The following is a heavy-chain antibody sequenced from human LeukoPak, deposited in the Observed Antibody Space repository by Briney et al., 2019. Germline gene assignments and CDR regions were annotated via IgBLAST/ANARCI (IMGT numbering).Heavy chain of an antibody. D-gene: IGHD3-10*01. V-gene: IGHV3-30-3*01. Sequence: GGSLRLSCAASGFTFSYSAMHWVRQAPGKGLEWVAVISYDGSNKYYADSVKGRFTISRDNSKNTLYLQMNSLRAEDTAVYYCARDTSMVRGVIDYGMDVWGQGTTVTVSS. J-gene: IGHJ6*02. CDR1: GFTFSYSA. CDR3: ARDTSMVRGVIDYGMDV. CDR2: ISYDGSNK.